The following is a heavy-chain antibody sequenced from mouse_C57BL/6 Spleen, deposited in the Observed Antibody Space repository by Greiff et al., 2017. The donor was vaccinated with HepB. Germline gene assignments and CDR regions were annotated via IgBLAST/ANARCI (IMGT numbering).Heavy chain of an antibody. Sequence: EVQVVESGGGLVKPGGSLKLSCAASGFTFSSYAMSWVRQTPEKRLEWVATISDGGSYTYYPDNVKGRFTISRDNAKNNLYLQMSHLKSEDTAMYYCARDGSNYVGFAYWGQGTLVTVSA. CDR1: GFTFSSYA. V-gene: IGHV5-4*01. CDR2: ISDGGSYT. D-gene: IGHD2-5*01. CDR3: ARDGSNYVGFAY. J-gene: IGHJ3*01.